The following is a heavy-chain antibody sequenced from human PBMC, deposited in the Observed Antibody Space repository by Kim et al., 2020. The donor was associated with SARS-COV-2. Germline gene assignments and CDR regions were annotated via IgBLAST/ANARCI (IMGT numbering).Heavy chain of an antibody. CDR3: IGMDV. CDR2: ISSSTYI. V-gene: IGHV3-21*01. CDR1: GFIFSSYS. J-gene: IGHJ6*02. Sequence: GGSLRLSCAASGFIFSSYSLNWVRQAPGKGLEWLSSISSSTYIYYADSVKGRFTISRDNAKNSLYLQMNSLRVEDTAVYYCIGMDVWGQGTTVTVSS.